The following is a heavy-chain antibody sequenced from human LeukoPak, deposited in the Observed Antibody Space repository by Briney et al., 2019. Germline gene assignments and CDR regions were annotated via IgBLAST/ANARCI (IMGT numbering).Heavy chain of an antibody. CDR3: ARVILGDAFDI. CDR2: IYHSGST. D-gene: IGHD2-15*01. J-gene: IGHJ3*02. V-gene: IGHV4-30-2*01. CDR1: GGSISSGGYS. Sequence: SQTLSLTCAVSGGSISSGGYSWSWIRQPPGKGLEWIGYIYHSGSTNYNPSLKSRVTISVDTSKNQFSLKLSSVTAADTAVYYCARVILGDAFDIWGQGTMVTVSS.